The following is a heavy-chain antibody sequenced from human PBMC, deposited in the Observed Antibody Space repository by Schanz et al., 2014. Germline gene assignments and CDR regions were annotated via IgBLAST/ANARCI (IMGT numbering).Heavy chain of an antibody. CDR3: AKRNHDMQSLPLDY. CDR2: ITGSGAT. J-gene: IGHJ4*02. V-gene: IGHV3-23*04. Sequence: VQLVESGGGLVQPGGSVRLSCGASGFSFRVFAMNWVRQAPGKGLEWVSIITGSGATYYADSVKGRFTISRDNSKNTLYLQMNSLSAEDTAVYYCAKRNHDMQSLPLDYWGQGTLVIVSS. CDR1: GFSFRVFA. D-gene: IGHD3-9*01.